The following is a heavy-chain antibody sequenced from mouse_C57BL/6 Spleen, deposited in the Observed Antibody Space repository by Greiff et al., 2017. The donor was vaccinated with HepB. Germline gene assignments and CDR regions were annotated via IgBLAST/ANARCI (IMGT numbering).Heavy chain of an antibody. CDR2: IYPGDGDT. CDR1: GYAFSSYW. V-gene: IGHV1-80*01. CDR3: ARSLSPWYFDV. Sequence: VQLQQSGAELVKPGASVKISCKASGYAFSSYWMNWVKQRPGKGLEWIGQIYPGDGDTNYNGKFKGKATLTADKSSSTAYMQLSSLTSEDSAVYFCARSLSPWYFDVWGKGTTVTVSS. J-gene: IGHJ1*03.